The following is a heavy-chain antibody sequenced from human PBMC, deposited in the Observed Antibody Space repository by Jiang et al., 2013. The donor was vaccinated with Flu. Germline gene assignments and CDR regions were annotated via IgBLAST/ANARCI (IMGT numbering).Heavy chain of an antibody. CDR2: IIPFLGIP. CDR3: AQAYCGGDCYSGGLAYYAFEY. V-gene: IGHV1-69*04. CDR1: GDTFNSYT. J-gene: IGHJ4*02. Sequence: SGAEVKPPGSSVKVSCKAPGDTFNSYTISWVRQAPGQGLEWMGRIIPFLGIPNYAPNFQGRVTITADESTYTVYMDLSSLRSDDTAVYYCAQAYCGGDCYSGGLAYYAFEYWGRGNPRHRLL. D-gene: IGHD2-21*02.